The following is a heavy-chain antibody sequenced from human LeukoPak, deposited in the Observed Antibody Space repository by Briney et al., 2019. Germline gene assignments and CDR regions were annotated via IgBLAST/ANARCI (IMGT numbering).Heavy chain of an antibody. J-gene: IGHJ4*02. CDR3: ARDFGAAAGSH. V-gene: IGHV3-66*01. D-gene: IGHD6-13*01. CDR2: IYSGGYT. CDR1: GFSVNNNY. Sequence: GGSLRLSCAASGFSVNNNYMSWVRQAPGKWLEWVSVIYSGGYTHHADSVKGRFSISRDHSKNTLYLQMNSLRAEDTAVYYCARDFGAAAGSHWGQGTLVTVSS.